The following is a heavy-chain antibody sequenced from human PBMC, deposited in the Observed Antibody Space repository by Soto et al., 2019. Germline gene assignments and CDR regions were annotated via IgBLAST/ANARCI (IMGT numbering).Heavy chain of an antibody. CDR1: GGTFSSYA. CDR3: ARERRWLQLAHLDY. CDR2: IIPIFGTA. D-gene: IGHD5-12*01. V-gene: IGHV1-69*13. J-gene: IGHJ4*02. Sequence: SVKVSCKASGGTFSSYAISWVRQAPGQGLEWMGGIIPIFGTANYAQKFQGRVTITADESTSTAYMELSSLRSEDTAVYYCARERRWLQLAHLDYWGQGTLVTVSS.